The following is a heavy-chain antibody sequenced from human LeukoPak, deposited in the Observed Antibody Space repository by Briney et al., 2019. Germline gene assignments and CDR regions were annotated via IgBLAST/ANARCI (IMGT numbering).Heavy chain of an antibody. CDR3: ARVAVVVAADY. V-gene: IGHV4-34*01. CDR1: GGSFSGYY. J-gene: IGHJ4*02. Sequence: SETLSLTCAVYGGSFSGYYWSWIRQPPGKGLEWIGEINHSGSTNYSPSLKSRVTISVDTSKNQFSLKLSSVTAADTAVYYCARVAVVVAADYWGQGTLVTVSS. D-gene: IGHD2-15*01. CDR2: INHSGST.